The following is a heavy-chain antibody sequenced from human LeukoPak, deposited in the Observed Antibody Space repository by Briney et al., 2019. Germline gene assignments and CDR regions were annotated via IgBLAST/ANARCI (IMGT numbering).Heavy chain of an antibody. Sequence: PGGSLRLSCAASGFTVSSNYMTWVRQAPGKGLEWVSVIYSGGSTYYADSVKGRFTISRDNSKNTLYLQMNSLRAEDTAVYYCAKEGPYCGGDCYGVFDYWGQGTLVTVSS. CDR2: IYSGGST. V-gene: IGHV3-53*01. CDR3: AKEGPYCGGDCYGVFDY. CDR1: GFTVSSNY. J-gene: IGHJ4*02. D-gene: IGHD2-21*02.